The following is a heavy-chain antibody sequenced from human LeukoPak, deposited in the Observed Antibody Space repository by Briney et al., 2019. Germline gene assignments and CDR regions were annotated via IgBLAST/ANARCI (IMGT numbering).Heavy chain of an antibody. CDR1: GFTFSNYW. CDR2: IKQDGSDK. V-gene: IGHV3-7*03. CDR3: ATTQTFDY. Sequence: SGGSLRLSCVASGFTFSNYWMSWVRQAPGKGLEWVANIKQDGSDKNYIDSVKGRFSISRDNAKSSLNLQMHNLRAEDTAVYCCATTQTFDYWGQGTLVTVSS. J-gene: IGHJ4*02. D-gene: IGHD2-15*01.